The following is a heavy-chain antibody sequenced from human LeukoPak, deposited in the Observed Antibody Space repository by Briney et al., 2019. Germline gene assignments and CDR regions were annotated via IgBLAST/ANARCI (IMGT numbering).Heavy chain of an antibody. CDR1: GFTFSSYS. V-gene: IGHV3-48*04. J-gene: IGHJ4*02. CDR2: ISSSSSTI. CDR3: ARGSGSFDY. Sequence: GGSLRLPCAASGFTFSSYSMNWVRQAPGKGLEWVSYISSSSSTIYYADSVKGRFTISRDNAKNSLYLQMNSLRAEDTAVYYCARGSGSFDYWGQGTLVTVSS. D-gene: IGHD3-22*01.